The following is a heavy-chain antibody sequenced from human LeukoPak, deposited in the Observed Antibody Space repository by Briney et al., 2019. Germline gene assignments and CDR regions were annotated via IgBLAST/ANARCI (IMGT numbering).Heavy chain of an antibody. CDR3: ARGYSSCWYGPFDY. J-gene: IGHJ4*02. CDR1: GGSISSYY. Sequence: SETLSLTCTVSGGSISSYYWSWIRQPAGKGLEWIGRIYTSGSTNYNPSLKSRVTMSVDTSKNQFSLKLSSVTAADTAVYYCARGYSSCWYGPFDYWGQGTLVTVSS. CDR2: IYTSGST. V-gene: IGHV4-4*07. D-gene: IGHD6-13*01.